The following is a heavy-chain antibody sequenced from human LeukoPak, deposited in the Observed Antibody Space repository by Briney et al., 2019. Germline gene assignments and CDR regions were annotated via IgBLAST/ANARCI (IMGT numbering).Heavy chain of an antibody. CDR1: GDSISSYY. V-gene: IGHV4-59*01. CDR2: IYYSGIT. D-gene: IGHD2-15*01. J-gene: IGHJ4*02. CDR3: ARRWYHAYCDY. Sequence: SETLSLTCTVSGDSISSYYWSWIRQPPGKGLEWIGYIYYSGITNYNPSLKSRVTISIDSSKNQVSLKLTSVTAADTAVYYCARRWYHAYCDYWGQGSLVTVSS.